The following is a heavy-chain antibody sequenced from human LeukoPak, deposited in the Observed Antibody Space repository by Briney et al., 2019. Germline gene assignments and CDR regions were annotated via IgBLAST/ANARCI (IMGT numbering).Heavy chain of an antibody. J-gene: IGHJ4*02. CDR1: GFTLSSYE. CDR2: IDYSGGET. V-gene: IGHV3-23*01. D-gene: IGHD6-19*01. CDR3: AMNSGWYGVS. Sequence: PGGSLTLSCTVSGFTLSSYEMSWIRQAPGKGLEWVSCIDYSGGETLYADSVKGRFTISRGNSKHTLYLQLSSLRGDDTAVYYCAMNSGWYGVSWGQRTLVTVSS.